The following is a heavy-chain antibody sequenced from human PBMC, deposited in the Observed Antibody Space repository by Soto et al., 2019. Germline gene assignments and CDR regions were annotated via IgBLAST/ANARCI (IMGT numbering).Heavy chain of an antibody. V-gene: IGHV1-69*13. D-gene: IGHD1-1*01. CDR2: IIPIFGTA. Sequence: GASVKVSCKASGGTFSSYAISWVRQAPGQGLEWMGGIIPIFGTANYAQKFQGRVTITADESKSTAYMELSSLRSEDTAVYYCARSGRVDYYYYYGMDVWGQGTTVTVSS. CDR1: GGTFSSYA. CDR3: ARSGRVDYYYYYGMDV. J-gene: IGHJ6*02.